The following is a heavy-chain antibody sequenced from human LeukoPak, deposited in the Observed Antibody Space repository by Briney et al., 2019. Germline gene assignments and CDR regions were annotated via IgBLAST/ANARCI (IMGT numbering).Heavy chain of an antibody. CDR2: MNPNSGNT. D-gene: IGHD2-2*01. V-gene: IGHV1-8*03. CDR1: GYTFTSYD. J-gene: IGHJ4*02. CDR3: ARENLWAEGDQPLDY. Sequence: GASVKVSCKASGYTFTSYDINWVRQATGQGLEWMGWMNPNSGNTGYAQKFQGRVTITSNTSISTAYMELSRLRSDDTAVYYCARENLWAEGDQPLDYWGQGTLVTVSS.